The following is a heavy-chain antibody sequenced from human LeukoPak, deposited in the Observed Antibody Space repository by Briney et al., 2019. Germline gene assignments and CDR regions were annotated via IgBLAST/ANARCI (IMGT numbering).Heavy chain of an antibody. J-gene: IGHJ4*02. V-gene: IGHV1-8*01. CDR2: MNPNSGNT. Sequence: ASVKVSCKASGYTFTSYDINWVRQATGQGLEWMGWMNPNSGNTGYAQKFQGRVTMTRCTSISTAYMELSSLRSEDTAVYYCARAPTMVRGLGPYFDYWGQGTLVTVSS. D-gene: IGHD3-10*01. CDR1: GYTFTSYD. CDR3: ARAPTMVRGLGPYFDY.